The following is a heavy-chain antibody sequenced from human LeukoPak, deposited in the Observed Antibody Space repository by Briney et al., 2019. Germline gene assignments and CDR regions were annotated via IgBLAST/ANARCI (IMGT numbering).Heavy chain of an antibody. CDR1: RFTFSDYY. V-gene: IGHV3-11*01. D-gene: IGHD3-3*01. CDR3: ARDKVDGYDFWSGYYTGISC. CDR2: VSSSGSTI. Sequence: GGSLRLSCAASRFTFSDYYMSWIRQAPGKGLEWVSYVSSSGSTIYYADSVKGRFTISRDNAKNSLYLQMNSLRAEDTAVYYCARDKVDGYDFWSGYYTGISCWGQGTLVTVSS. J-gene: IGHJ4*02.